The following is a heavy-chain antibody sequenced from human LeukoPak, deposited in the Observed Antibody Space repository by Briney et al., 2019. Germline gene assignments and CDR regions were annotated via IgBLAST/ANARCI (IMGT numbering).Heavy chain of an antibody. J-gene: IGHJ6*03. V-gene: IGHV1-69*05. CDR2: IIPIFGTA. Sequence: GASVKVSCKASGGTFSSYAVSWVRQAPGQGLEWMGGIIPIFGTANYAQKFQGRVTITTDESTSTAYMELSSLRSEDTAVYYCARSVVVPAAKGRDYYYYYYMDVWGKGTTVTVSS. CDR1: GGTFSSYA. D-gene: IGHD2-2*01. CDR3: ARSVVVPAAKGRDYYYYYYMDV.